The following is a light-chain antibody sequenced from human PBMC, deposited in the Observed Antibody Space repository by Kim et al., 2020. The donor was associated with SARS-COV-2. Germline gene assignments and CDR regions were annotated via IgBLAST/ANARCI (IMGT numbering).Light chain of an antibody. CDR1: HRLYNIP. V-gene: IGKV3-20*01. Sequence: LTPVERATLACRASHRLYNIPFAWYQEKPGQAPRLLIYGASSRATGIPDRFSGSGSGTDFCLTITRLEPEDFAVYFCQHYSNLPLTLGGGTKLEI. CDR2: GAS. J-gene: IGKJ4*01. CDR3: QHYSNLPLT.